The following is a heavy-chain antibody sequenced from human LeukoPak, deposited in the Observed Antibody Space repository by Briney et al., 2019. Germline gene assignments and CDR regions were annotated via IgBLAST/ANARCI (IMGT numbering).Heavy chain of an antibody. Sequence: ASVKVSCKASGYTFTGYYMHWVRQAPGQGLEWMGWINPNSGGTNYAQKFQGRVTMTGDTSISTAYMELSRLTSDDTAVYYCARGRGSTSSNFDQWGQGTLVTVSS. V-gene: IGHV1-2*02. CDR1: GYTFTGYY. D-gene: IGHD2-2*01. CDR3: ARGRGSTSSNFDQ. CDR2: INPNSGGT. J-gene: IGHJ4*02.